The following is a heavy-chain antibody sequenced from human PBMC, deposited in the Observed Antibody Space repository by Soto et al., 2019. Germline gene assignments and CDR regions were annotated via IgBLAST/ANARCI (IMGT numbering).Heavy chain of an antibody. V-gene: IGHV1-2*02. CDR2: INPATGAA. J-gene: IGHJ3*02. Sequence: QLHLVQSGAVVKKPGASVRVSCSASGYPVTAYYMHWVRQAPGRGLEWMGGINPATGAAKYTQTFQGRVTMTRDTATSTVVMELSGLTSEDTAGFYWARGGGVGVAGSAAFDMWGQGTLVTVSS. CDR1: GYPVTAYY. CDR3: ARGGGVGVAGSAAFDM. D-gene: IGHD3-3*01.